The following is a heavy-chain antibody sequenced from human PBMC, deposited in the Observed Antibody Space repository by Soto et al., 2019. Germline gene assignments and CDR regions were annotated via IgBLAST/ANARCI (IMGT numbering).Heavy chain of an antibody. Sequence: SETLSLTCTVSGGSISSSSYYWGWIRQPPGKGLEWIGSIYYSGSTYYNPSLKSRVTISVDTSKNQFSLKLSSVTAADTAVYYCARPGEGVLFYYALDVWGQGTTVT. D-gene: IGHD3-16*01. CDR3: ARPGEGVLFYYALDV. V-gene: IGHV4-39*01. CDR2: IYYSGST. J-gene: IGHJ6*02. CDR1: GGSISSSSYY.